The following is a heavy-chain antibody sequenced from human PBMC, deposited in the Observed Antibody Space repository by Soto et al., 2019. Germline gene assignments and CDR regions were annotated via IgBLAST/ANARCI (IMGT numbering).Heavy chain of an antibody. CDR1: GFTFSSYG. D-gene: IGHD6-19*01. V-gene: IGHV3-30*18. J-gene: IGHJ4*02. CDR3: AKDYSSEWHELDY. Sequence: QVQLVESGGGVVQPGRSLRLSCAASGFTFSSYGMHWVRQAPGKGLEWVAVISYDGSSRYSADSVKGRFTISRDNSKNTVYLQMNSLRVEDTAVYYCAKDYSSEWHELDYWGQGTLVTVSS. CDR2: ISYDGSSR.